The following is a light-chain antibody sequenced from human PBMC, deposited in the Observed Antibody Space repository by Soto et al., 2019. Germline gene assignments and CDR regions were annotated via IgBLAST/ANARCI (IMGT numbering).Light chain of an antibody. CDR1: QSVSSSY. J-gene: IGKJ1*01. V-gene: IGKV3-20*01. CDR3: QQYATSQT. CDR2: ASS. Sequence: EIVLTQSPGTLSSSPGERATLSCRASQSVSSSYLAWYQQKPGQAPRLLIYASSTRATGIPDRFSGSGSGTDFTLTISRLEPEDFAFYYCQQYATSQTFGQGTKVESK.